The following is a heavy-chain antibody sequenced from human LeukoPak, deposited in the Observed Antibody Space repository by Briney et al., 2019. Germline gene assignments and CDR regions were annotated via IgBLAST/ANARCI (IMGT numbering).Heavy chain of an antibody. Sequence: SVKVSCKASGYTFTSYYMHWVRQAPGQGLEWMGGIIPIFGTANYAQKFQGRVTITADESTSTAYMELSSLRSEDTAVYYCARVSPSSSGYYFDYWGQGTLVTVSS. CDR3: ARVSPSSSGYYFDY. J-gene: IGHJ4*02. CDR2: IIPIFGTA. D-gene: IGHD6-6*01. CDR1: GYTFTSYY. V-gene: IGHV1-69*13.